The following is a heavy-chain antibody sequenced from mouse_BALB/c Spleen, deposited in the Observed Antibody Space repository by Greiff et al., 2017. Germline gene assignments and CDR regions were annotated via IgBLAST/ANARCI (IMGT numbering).Heavy chain of an antibody. CDR1: GFTFSSYA. D-gene: IGHD1-2*01. CDR3: ARDTTAHYYAMDY. J-gene: IGHJ4*01. Sequence: EVKVVESGGGLVKPGGSLKLSCAASGFTFSSYAMSWVRQSPEKRLEWVAEISSGGSYTYYPDTVTGRFTISRDNAKNTLYLEMSSLRSEDTAMYYCARDTTAHYYAMDYWGQGTSVTVSS. CDR2: ISSGGSYT. V-gene: IGHV5-9-4*01.